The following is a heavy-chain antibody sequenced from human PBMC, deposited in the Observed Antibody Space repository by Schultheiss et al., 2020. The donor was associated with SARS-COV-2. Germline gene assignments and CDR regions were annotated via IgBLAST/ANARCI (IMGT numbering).Heavy chain of an antibody. CDR2: IYTSGST. V-gene: IGHV4-59*10. Sequence: SETLSLTCAVYGGSFSGYYWSWIRQPAGKGLEWIGRIYTSGSTNYNPSLKSRVTISVDTSKNQFSLKLSSVTAADTAVYYCAKGGGSYSYYYYYMDVWGKSTTVTVSS. J-gene: IGHJ6*03. CDR1: GGSFSGYY. D-gene: IGHD1-26*01. CDR3: AKGGGSYSYYYYYMDV.